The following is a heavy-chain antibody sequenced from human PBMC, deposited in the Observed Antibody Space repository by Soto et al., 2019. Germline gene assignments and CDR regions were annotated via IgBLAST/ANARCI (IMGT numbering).Heavy chain of an antibody. CDR3: DRVGVGWELPSYYYSCGMDV. CDR1: GFSLSNARMG. Sequence: QVTLKESGPVLVKPTETLTLTCTVSGFSLSNARMGVSWIRQPPGKALEWLAHIFSNDEKSYSTSLKSSLTSTKDTSNSHEVPTITNMDLVITAIYSVDRVGVGWELPSYYYSCGMDVWGQGTTVTVSS. J-gene: IGHJ6*02. CDR2: IFSNDEK. D-gene: IGHD1-26*01. V-gene: IGHV2-26*01.